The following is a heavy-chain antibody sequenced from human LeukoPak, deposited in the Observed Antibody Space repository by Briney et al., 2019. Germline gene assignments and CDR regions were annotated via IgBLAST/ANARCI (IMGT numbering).Heavy chain of an antibody. D-gene: IGHD3-9*01. CDR3: ARDNYDILTGYLTNYFDY. V-gene: IGHV3-48*03. CDR1: GFTFSSYE. J-gene: IGHJ4*02. Sequence: GGSLRLSCAASGFTFSSYEMNWVRQAPGKGLEWVSYISSSGSTIYYADSVKGRFTISRNNAKNSLYLQMNSLRAEDTAVYYCARDNYDILTGYLTNYFDYWGQGTLVTVSS. CDR2: ISSSGSTI.